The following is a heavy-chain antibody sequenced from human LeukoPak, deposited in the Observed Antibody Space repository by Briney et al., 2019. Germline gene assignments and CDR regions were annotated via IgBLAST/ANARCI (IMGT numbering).Heavy chain of an antibody. Sequence: SETLTLTCTVSGASVRSDHWNWIRQPPGKGLEWIAYMHGSGSPNYNPSLASRLTLSVDATENLLSLKLTSVTAADMAVYFCARDLSVNAFDIWGQGTLVTVSS. J-gene: IGHJ3*02. CDR3: ARDLSVNAFDI. CDR1: GASVRSDH. V-gene: IGHV4-59*02. CDR2: MHGSGSP. D-gene: IGHD2/OR15-2a*01.